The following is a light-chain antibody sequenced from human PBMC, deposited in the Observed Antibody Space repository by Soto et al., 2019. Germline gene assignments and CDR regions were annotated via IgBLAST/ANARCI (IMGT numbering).Light chain of an antibody. CDR3: QEYNRWPPEFI. J-gene: IGKJ2*01. Sequence: ELVMTQSPASLSASPGETVTLSCRATQTAYKNLAWYQQKPGQAPRLLIFEASTRATGPPARFSGSGSGTEFTLTISSLQSEDSAIYYCQEYNRWPPEFIFGPGTRLEIK. V-gene: IGKV3-15*01. CDR1: QTAYKN. CDR2: EAS.